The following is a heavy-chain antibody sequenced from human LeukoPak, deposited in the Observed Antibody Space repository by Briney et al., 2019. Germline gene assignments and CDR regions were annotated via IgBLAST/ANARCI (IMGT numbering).Heavy chain of an antibody. CDR1: GFTFSDYA. CDR3: AKYDYYDSSGYYGSFSDH. Sequence: GGSLRLSCAASGFTFSDYAMSWVRQAPGKGLEWASAISGSGGSTYYADSVKGRFTISRDNSKNTLYLQMNSLRAEDTAVYYCAKYDYYDSSGYYGSFSDHWGQGTLVTVSS. V-gene: IGHV3-23*01. D-gene: IGHD3-22*01. CDR2: ISGSGGST. J-gene: IGHJ4*02.